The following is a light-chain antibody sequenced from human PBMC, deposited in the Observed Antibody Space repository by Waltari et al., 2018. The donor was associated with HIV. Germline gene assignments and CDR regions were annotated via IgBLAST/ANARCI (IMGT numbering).Light chain of an antibody. Sequence: QSALTQPASVSGSPGQSITISCPGHSSDVGGSNYVSWYHQHPGQAPKLRIFEVSNRPSGVSNRFSGSKSVNTASLTISGLQAEDEADYYCSSYTTRSTPDPNWVFGGGTKLTVL. V-gene: IGLV2-14*01. CDR2: EVS. CDR3: SSYTTRSTPDPNWV. J-gene: IGLJ3*02. CDR1: SSDVGGSNY.